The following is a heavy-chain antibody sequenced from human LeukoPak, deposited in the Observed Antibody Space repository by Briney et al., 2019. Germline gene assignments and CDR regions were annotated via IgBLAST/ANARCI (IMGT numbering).Heavy chain of an antibody. D-gene: IGHD2-2*01. CDR2: IIPIFGTA. Sequence: SVKVSCKASGGTFSSYAIGWVRQAPGQGLEWMGGIIPIFGTANYAQKFQGRVTITTDESTSTAHMELSSLRSEDTAVYYCARLYCSSTSCYPLGAFDIWGQGTMVTVSS. J-gene: IGHJ3*02. CDR1: GGTFSSYA. V-gene: IGHV1-69*05. CDR3: ARLYCSSTSCYPLGAFDI.